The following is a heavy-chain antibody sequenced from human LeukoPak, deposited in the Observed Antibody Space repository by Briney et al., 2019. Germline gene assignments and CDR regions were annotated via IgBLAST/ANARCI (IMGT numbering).Heavy chain of an antibody. CDR2: IRYDGSNK. Sequence: GRSLRLSCAASGFTFSSYGMHWVRQAPGKGLEWVAFIRYDGSNKYYADSVKGRFTISRDNSKNTLYLQMNSLRAEDTAVYYCAKGYGYSYAYDAFDIWGQGTMVTVSS. V-gene: IGHV3-30*02. D-gene: IGHD5-18*01. J-gene: IGHJ3*02. CDR1: GFTFSSYG. CDR3: AKGYGYSYAYDAFDI.